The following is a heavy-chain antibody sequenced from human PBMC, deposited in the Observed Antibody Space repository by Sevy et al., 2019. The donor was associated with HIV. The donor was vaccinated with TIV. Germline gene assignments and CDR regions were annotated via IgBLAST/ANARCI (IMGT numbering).Heavy chain of an antibody. CDR1: GFTFSDYY. V-gene: IGHV3-11*06. J-gene: IGHJ4*02. CDR3: ARVRYNYGQKYFDY. CDR2: ISTSSSYT. Sequence: GGSLRLSCTASGFTFSDYYMSWIRQAPGKGLEWVSYISTSSSYTSYPDSVKGQFTISRDNAKNLLYLQMNSLRVEDTAVYYCARVRYNYGQKYFDYWGQGTLVTVSS. D-gene: IGHD5-18*01.